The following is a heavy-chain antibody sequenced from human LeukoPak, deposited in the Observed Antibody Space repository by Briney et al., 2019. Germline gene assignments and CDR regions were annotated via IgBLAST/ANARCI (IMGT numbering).Heavy chain of an antibody. CDR2: INHSGST. Sequence: PSETLSLTCAVYGGSFSGYYGSWIRQPPGKGLEWIGEINHSGSTNYNPSLKSRVTISVDTSKNQFSLKLSSVTAADTAVYYCARDYGDYVFAFDVWGQGTTVTVSS. D-gene: IGHD4-17*01. J-gene: IGHJ3*01. V-gene: IGHV4-34*01. CDR3: ARDYGDYVFAFDV. CDR1: GGSFSGYY.